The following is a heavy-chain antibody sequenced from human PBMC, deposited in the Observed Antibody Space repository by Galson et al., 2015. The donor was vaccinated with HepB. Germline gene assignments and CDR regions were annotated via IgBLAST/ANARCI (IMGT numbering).Heavy chain of an antibody. V-gene: IGHV3-30-3*01. Sequence: SLRLSCAASGFTFSSYAMHWVRQAPGKGLEWVAVISYDGSNKYYADSVKGRFTISRDNSKNTLYLQMNSLRAEDTAVYYCAGDLGVGGSYYDHYYYGMDVWGQGTTVTVSS. J-gene: IGHJ6*02. CDR1: GFTFSSYA. CDR2: ISYDGSNK. CDR3: AGDLGVGGSYYDHYYYGMDV. D-gene: IGHD1-26*01.